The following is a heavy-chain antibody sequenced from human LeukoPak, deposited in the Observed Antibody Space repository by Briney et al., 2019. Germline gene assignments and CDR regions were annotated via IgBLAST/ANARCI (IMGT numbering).Heavy chain of an antibody. J-gene: IGHJ4*02. D-gene: IGHD5-18*01. V-gene: IGHV3-9*03. CDR1: GFTFDDYA. CDR3: AKSYSYGYFLDY. Sequence: GRSLRLSCAASGFTFDDYAMHWVRQAPGKGPEWVSGISWNSGSIGYADSVKGRFTISRDNAKNSLYLQMNSLRAEDMALYYCAKSYSYGYFLDYWGQGTLVTVSS. CDR2: ISWNSGSI.